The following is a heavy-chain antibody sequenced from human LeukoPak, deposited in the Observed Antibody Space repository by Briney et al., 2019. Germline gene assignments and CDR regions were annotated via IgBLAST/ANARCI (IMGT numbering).Heavy chain of an antibody. D-gene: IGHD3-22*01. CDR1: GFTFSNYA. CDR3: ARGSYDSSGLLEH. J-gene: IGHJ4*02. Sequence: PGGSLRLSCAASGFTFSNYAMNWVRQAPGKGLEWVSLISGSTGSTYSAAPVKGRSSISRDNSKNMIYLQMNSLRAEDRAVYYCARGSYDSSGLLEHWGQGTLVTVSS. CDR2: ISGSTGST. V-gene: IGHV3-23*01.